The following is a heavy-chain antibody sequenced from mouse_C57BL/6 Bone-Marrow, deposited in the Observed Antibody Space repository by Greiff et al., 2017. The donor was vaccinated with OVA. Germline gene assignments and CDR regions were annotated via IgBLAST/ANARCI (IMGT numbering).Heavy chain of an antibody. Sequence: QVQLQQSGAELARPGASVKLSCKASGYTFTSYGISWVKQRTGQGLEWIGEIYPRSGNTYYNEKFKGKATLTADKSSSTAYMELRSLTSEDSAVYFCARRVYYRTGFAYWGQGTLVTVSA. CDR1: GYTFTSYG. CDR2: IYPRSGNT. J-gene: IGHJ3*01. CDR3: ARRVYYRTGFAY. D-gene: IGHD2-1*01. V-gene: IGHV1-81*01.